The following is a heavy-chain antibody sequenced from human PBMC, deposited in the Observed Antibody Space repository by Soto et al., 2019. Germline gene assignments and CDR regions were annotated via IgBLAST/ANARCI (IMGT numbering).Heavy chain of an antibody. D-gene: IGHD6-13*01. CDR2: IYNSGVT. V-gene: IGHV4-39*01. CDR1: SGSISTGSTDY. CDR3: ARHVWSIAAALNWIDP. Sequence: PSETLSLTCTASSGSISTGSTDYGGWIRQPPGKGLEWIGNIYNSGVTFYNPSLKTRVTISIDTSKNQFSLKLSSVTAADTAVYYCARHVWSIAAALNWIDPWGHGALVTVS. J-gene: IGHJ5*02.